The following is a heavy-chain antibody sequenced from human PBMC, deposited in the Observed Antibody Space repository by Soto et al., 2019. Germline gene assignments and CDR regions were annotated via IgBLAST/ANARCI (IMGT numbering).Heavy chain of an antibody. D-gene: IGHD3-9*01. CDR2: ISGSSSFI. CDR1: GFTFKTYS. J-gene: IGHJ3*02. CDR3: ARDLGNTGYPDAFDI. V-gene: IGHV3-21*01. Sequence: EEQLVESGGGLVKPGESLRLSCAGYGFTFKTYSMNWVRQAPGKGLEWVSCISGSSSFIYYAESVRGRLTISRDNAKNSLSLQMNSLRVEDTAVYYCARDLGNTGYPDAFDIWGQGTMVTVSS.